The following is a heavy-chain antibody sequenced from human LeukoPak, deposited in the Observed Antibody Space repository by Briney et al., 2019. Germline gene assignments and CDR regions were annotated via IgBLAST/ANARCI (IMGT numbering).Heavy chain of an antibody. D-gene: IGHD2-2*01. V-gene: IGHV1-2*04. CDR2: INPNSGGT. Sequence: ASVKVSRKASGYTFTGYYMHWVRQAPGQGLEWMGWINPNSGGTNYAQKFQGWVTMTRDTSISTAYMELSRLRSDDTAVYYCARGPGYCSSTRCYWWFDPWGQGTLVTVSS. CDR1: GYTFTGYY. CDR3: ARGPGYCSSTRCYWWFDP. J-gene: IGHJ5*02.